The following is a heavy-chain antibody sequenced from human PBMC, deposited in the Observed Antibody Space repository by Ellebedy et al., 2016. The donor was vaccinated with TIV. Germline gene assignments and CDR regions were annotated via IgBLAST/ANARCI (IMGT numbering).Heavy chain of an antibody. D-gene: IGHD5/OR15-5a*01. J-gene: IGHJ4*02. CDR2: IGYDGGDQ. Sequence: GESLKISCAASGFSFSDYGMHWVRQAPGKGLEWVAAIGYDGGDQFYAYSVRGRFNISRDNSKNTLFLQMNSLRPEDTAVYYCAKIASTTNLGAFDYGDYWGQGTLLTVSS. V-gene: IGHV3-30*18. CDR1: GFSFSDYG. CDR3: AKIASTTNLGAFDYGDY.